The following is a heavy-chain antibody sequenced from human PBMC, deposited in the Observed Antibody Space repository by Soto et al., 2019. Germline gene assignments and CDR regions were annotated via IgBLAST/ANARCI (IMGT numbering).Heavy chain of an antibody. CDR2: TYYRSKWYN. CDR3: ARDSGKSGNPGDCAFDI. D-gene: IGHD7-27*01. V-gene: IGHV6-1*01. CDR1: GDSVSSNSAA. Sequence: KQSQTLSLTCAISGDSVSSNSAAWNWIRQSPSRGLEWLGRTYYRSKWYNDYAVSVKSRITINPDTSKNQFSLQLNSVTPEDTAVYYCARDSGKSGNPGDCAFDIWGQGTMVTVSS. J-gene: IGHJ3*02.